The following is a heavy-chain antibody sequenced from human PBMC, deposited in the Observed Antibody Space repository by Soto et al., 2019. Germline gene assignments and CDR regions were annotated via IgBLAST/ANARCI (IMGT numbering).Heavy chain of an antibody. D-gene: IGHD6-6*01. Sequence: EVQLVESGGGLVQPGGSMRLSCAASGFTFSSYWMHWVRQAPGTGLVWVSRINSYGSSTSYADSVKGRFTISRDNAKNTLYLLMNSLRAEDTAVYYCASLLGLIAARPPGDSWDYWGQGTLVTVAS. CDR3: ASLLGLIAARPPGDSWDY. J-gene: IGHJ4*02. V-gene: IGHV3-74*01. CDR2: INSYGSST. CDR1: GFTFSSYW.